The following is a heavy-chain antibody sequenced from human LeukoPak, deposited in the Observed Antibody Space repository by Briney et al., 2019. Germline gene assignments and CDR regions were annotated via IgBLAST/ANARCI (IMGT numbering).Heavy chain of an antibody. J-gene: IGHJ5*02. CDR1: GGSISSYY. D-gene: IGHD2-2*01. CDR3: ARDGVRYCSSTSCYGLGWFDP. CDR2: IYYSGST. V-gene: IGHV4-59*01. Sequence: SETLSLTCTVSGGSISSYYWSWIRQPPGKGLEWIGYIYYSGSTNYNPSLKSRVTISVDTSKNQFSLKLSSVTAADTAVNYCARDGVRYCSSTSCYGLGWFDPWGQGTLVTVSS.